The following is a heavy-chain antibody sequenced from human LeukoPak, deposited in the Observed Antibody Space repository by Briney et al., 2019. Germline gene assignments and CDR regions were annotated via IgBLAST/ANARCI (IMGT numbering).Heavy chain of an antibody. Sequence: GGSLRLSCAASGFTFSSYWMSWVRRALGKGLEWVANIKQDGSEKYYVDSVKGRFTISRDNAKKSLYLQMNSLRAEDTAVYYCATGRDGDNLYYLDYWGQGTLVTVSS. J-gene: IGHJ4*02. CDR3: ATGRDGDNLYYLDY. CDR1: GFTFSSYW. D-gene: IGHD5-24*01. CDR2: IKQDGSEK. V-gene: IGHV3-7*01.